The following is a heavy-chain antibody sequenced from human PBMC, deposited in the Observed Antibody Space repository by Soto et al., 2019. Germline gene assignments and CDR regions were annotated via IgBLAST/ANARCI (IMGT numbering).Heavy chain of an antibody. D-gene: IGHD6-19*01. Sequence: XETLSLTCTVSGGSVSSGSYYWSWIRQPPGKGLEWIGYIYYSWSTNYNPSLKSRVTISVDTSKNQFSLKLSSVTAAGTAVYYCSRESSLKKFYYYYYGMDVWGQVTTVTVSS. CDR3: SRESSLKKFYYYYYGMDV. J-gene: IGHJ6*02. CDR2: IYYSWST. V-gene: IGHV4-61*01. CDR1: GGSVSSGSYY.